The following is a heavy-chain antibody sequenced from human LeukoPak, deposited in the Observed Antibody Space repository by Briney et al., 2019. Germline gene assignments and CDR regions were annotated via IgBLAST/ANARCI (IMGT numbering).Heavy chain of an antibody. Sequence: SETLSLTCTVSGGSISSGGYYWSWIRQHPGKGLEWIGYIYYSGSNYYNPSLKSRVTISVDTSKNQFSLKLSSVTAADTAVYYCARTYYYDSSGYYYFDYWGQGTLVTVSS. CDR1: GGSISSGGYY. CDR2: IYYSGSN. J-gene: IGHJ4*02. V-gene: IGHV4-31*03. CDR3: ARTYYYDSSGYYYFDY. D-gene: IGHD3-22*01.